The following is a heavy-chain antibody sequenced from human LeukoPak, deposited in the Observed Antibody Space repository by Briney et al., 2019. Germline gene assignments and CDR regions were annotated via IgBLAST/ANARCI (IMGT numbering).Heavy chain of an antibody. CDR1: GGSFSGYY. J-gene: IGHJ4*02. CDR2: INHSGST. CDR3: VRGSWLFPFDY. D-gene: IGHD3-22*01. V-gene: IGHV4-34*01. Sequence: SETLSLTCAVYGGSFSGYYWSWIRQPPGKGLEWIGEINHSGSTNYNPSLKSRVTISVDTSKNQFSLKLSSVTAADTAVYYCVRGSWLFPFDYWGQGTLVTVSS.